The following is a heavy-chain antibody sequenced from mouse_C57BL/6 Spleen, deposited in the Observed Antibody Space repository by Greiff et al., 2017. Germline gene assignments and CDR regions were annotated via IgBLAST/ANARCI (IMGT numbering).Heavy chain of an antibody. J-gene: IGHJ3*01. V-gene: IGHV1-61*01. CDR1: GYTFTSYW. CDR3: AREGYGSSPQFAY. CDR2: IYPSDSET. D-gene: IGHD1-1*01. Sequence: QVQLQQPGAELVRPGSSVKLSCKASGYTFTSYWMDWVKQRPGQGLEWIGNIYPSDSETHYNQKFKDKATLTVDKSSSTAYMQLSSLTSEDSAFYYCAREGYGSSPQFAYWGQGTLVTVSA.